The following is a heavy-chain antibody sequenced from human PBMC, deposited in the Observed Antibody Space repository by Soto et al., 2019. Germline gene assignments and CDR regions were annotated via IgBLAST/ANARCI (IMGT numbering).Heavy chain of an antibody. D-gene: IGHD3-9*01. Sequence: ASVKVSCKTSGYSFAGHYLHWVRQAPGQGLDWMGWINPNSGGTIYAQRFQGRVTMTRDTSISTAYMVLTSLRSDDTAVYYCARDSHYDILTGYSRNAFDLWGRGTVVTVSS. CDR2: INPNSGGT. J-gene: IGHJ3*01. CDR3: ARDSHYDILTGYSRNAFDL. V-gene: IGHV1-2*02. CDR1: GYSFAGHY.